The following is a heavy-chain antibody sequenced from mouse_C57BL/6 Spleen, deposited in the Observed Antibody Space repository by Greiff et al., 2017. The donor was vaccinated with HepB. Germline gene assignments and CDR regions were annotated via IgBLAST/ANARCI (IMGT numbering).Heavy chain of an antibody. CDR2: ISNLAYSI. CDR1: GFTFSDYG. CDR3: ARQGGTGDCDY. J-gene: IGHJ2*01. Sequence: EVKLMESGGGLVQPGGSLKLSCAASGFTFSDYGMAWVRQAPRQGPEWVAFISNLAYSIYYADTVTGRCTISRENAKNTLYLEMSSLRSEDTAMYYCARQGGTGDCDYWGQGTTLTVSS. D-gene: IGHD3-3*01. V-gene: IGHV5-15*01.